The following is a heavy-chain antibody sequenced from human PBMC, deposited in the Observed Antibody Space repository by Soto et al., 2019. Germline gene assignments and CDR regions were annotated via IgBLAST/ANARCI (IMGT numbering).Heavy chain of an antibody. V-gene: IGHV1-18*01. D-gene: IGHD6-19*01. CDR1: GYTFSSHG. CDR2: ISTHNGRT. J-gene: IGHJ4*02. Sequence: QVQLVQSGAEVKKPGASVKVSCKASGYTFSSHGISWVRQAPGQGLEWMGWISTHNGRTSYAQKLQGRVTMTTDTSTSTAYMELRSLRSDDTAMFYCARDEDYSSGPLPLDDWGQGTLVTVSS. CDR3: ARDEDYSSGPLPLDD.